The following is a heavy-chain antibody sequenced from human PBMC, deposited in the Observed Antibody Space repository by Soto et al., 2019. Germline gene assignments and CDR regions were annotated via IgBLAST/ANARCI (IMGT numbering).Heavy chain of an antibody. V-gene: IGHV1-69*13. Sequence: SSVKVSCKASGYTFTSYYMHWVRQAPGQGLEWMGGIIPIFGTANYAQKFQGRVTITADESTSTAYMELSSLRSEDTAVYYCASSIVGATGDAFDIWGHRTMVTVSS. CDR1: GYTFTSYY. D-gene: IGHD1-26*01. CDR2: IIPIFGTA. J-gene: IGHJ3*02. CDR3: ASSIVGATGDAFDI.